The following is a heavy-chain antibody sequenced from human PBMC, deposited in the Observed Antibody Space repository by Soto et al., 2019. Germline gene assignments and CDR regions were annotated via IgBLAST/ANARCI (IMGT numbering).Heavy chain of an antibody. V-gene: IGHV1-18*04. D-gene: IGHD1-26*01. CDR3: ARRPWEKSDEFDI. CDR2: ISAYNGNT. J-gene: IGHJ3*02. CDR1: GYTFTKYS. Sequence: QVQLVQSGAEVKKPGASVKVSCKASGYTFTKYSVAWVRQAPGQGLEWMGWISAYNGNTNYAQKLQGRVTMTTDTSTSTAYMEVRSLRSDDTAVYYCARRPWEKSDEFDIWGQGTMVTVSS.